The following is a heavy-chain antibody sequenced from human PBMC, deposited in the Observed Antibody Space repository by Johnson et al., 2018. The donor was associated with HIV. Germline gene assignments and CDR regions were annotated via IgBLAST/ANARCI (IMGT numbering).Heavy chain of an antibody. V-gene: IGHV3-20*04. Sequence: MMLVESRGGVVRPGGSLRLSCAASGFTFDDYGMSWVRQAPGKGLEWVSGINCNGGSTGYADSVKGRFTISRDNAKNSLYMQMNSLRAEDTALYSCAEVRYTSSSGAFDIWGQGTMVTVSS. CDR1: GFTFDDYG. CDR3: AEVRYTSSSGAFDI. CDR2: INCNGGST. D-gene: IGHD6-6*01. J-gene: IGHJ3*02.